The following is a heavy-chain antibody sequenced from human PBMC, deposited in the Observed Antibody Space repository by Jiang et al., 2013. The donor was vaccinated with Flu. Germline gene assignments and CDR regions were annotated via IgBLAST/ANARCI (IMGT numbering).Heavy chain of an antibody. D-gene: IGHD3-22*01. CDR1: SAA. V-gene: IGHV6-1*01. Sequence: SAAWNWIRQSPSRGLEWVGRTYYRSKWYNDYAVSVKSRITINPDTSKNQFSLQLNSVTPEDTAVYYCARVPRYYYDSSGHYSGAFDIWGQGTMVTVSS. CDR2: TYYRSKWYN. CDR3: ARVPRYYYDSSGHYSGAFDI. J-gene: IGHJ3*02.